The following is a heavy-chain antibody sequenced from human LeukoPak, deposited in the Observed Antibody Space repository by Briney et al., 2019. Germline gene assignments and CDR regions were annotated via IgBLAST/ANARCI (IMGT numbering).Heavy chain of an antibody. Sequence: PGGSLRLSCAASGFTFSDFYMSWIRQAPGKGLEWVSYIGTTTSFVSYADSVKGRFTISRDNAKNSLYLQMNSLRVEDTAVYYCATSLHYYDKSVWGQGTLVTVSS. CDR1: GFTFSDFY. D-gene: IGHD3-22*01. J-gene: IGHJ4*02. CDR2: IGTTTSFV. V-gene: IGHV3-11*01. CDR3: ATSLHYYDKSV.